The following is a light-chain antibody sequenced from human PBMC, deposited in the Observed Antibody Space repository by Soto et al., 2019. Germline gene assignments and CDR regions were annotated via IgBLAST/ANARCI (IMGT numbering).Light chain of an antibody. V-gene: IGKV3-20*01. J-gene: IGKJ1*01. CDR2: GAS. Sequence: EIVLTQSPDTLSLSPGERATLSCRASQSVSGSYLAWYQQKPGQAPRLLIYGASSRATGIPDRFSGSESGTDFTLTINRLEPEDFAVYYCQQYSSSPWTFGQGTKVEIK. CDR1: QSVSGSY. CDR3: QQYSSSPWT.